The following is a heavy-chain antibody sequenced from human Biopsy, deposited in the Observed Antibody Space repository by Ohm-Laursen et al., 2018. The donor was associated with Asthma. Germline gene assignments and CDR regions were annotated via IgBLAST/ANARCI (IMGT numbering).Heavy chain of an antibody. CDR1: GFKFDEYT. V-gene: IGHV3-9*01. J-gene: IGHJ4*02. Sequence: SLRLSCSASGFKFDEYTMHWVRQAPGKGLERVSGISWNSATIGYADSVEGRFTISRDNAKNSVFLHVDSLRPEDTAFYYCAKVRSDWVITESFDYWGQGVLVTVSS. CDR2: ISWNSATI. D-gene: IGHD3-22*01. CDR3: AKVRSDWVITESFDY.